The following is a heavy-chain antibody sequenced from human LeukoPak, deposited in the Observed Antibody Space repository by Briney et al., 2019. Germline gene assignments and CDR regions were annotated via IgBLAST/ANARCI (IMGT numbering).Heavy chain of an antibody. D-gene: IGHD2-2*01. CDR3: ARDRYCSSTSCYGNGDY. J-gene: IGHJ4*02. V-gene: IGHV1-2*02. CDR2: INPNSGGT. Sequence: ASVKVSRKASGYTFTGYYMHWVRQAPGQGLEWMGWINPNSGGTNYAQKFQGRVTMTRDTSISTAYMELSRLRSDDTAVYYCARDRYCSSTSCYGNGDYWGQGTLVTVSS. CDR1: GYTFTGYY.